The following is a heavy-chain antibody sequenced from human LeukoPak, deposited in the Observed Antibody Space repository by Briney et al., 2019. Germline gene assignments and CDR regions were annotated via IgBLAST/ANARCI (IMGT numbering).Heavy chain of an antibody. CDR1: GYTFTTYG. CDR3: ARDQTQIWFGEGLWYFDY. D-gene: IGHD3-10*01. V-gene: IGHV1-18*01. CDR2: ISPYNGNT. J-gene: IGHJ4*02. Sequence: ASVRVSCKASGYTFTTYGISWVRQAPGQGLEWMGWISPYNGNTKYAQKVQGRVTMTTDTSTSTAYMELRSLRSDDTAVYYCARDQTQIWFGEGLWYFDYWGQGTLVTVSS.